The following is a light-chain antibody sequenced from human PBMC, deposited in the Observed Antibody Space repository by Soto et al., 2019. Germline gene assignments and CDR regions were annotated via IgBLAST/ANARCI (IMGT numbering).Light chain of an antibody. V-gene: IGLV2-14*01. J-gene: IGLJ1*01. CDR2: DVS. CDR1: SSDVGGYNY. CDR3: SSYTSSSILYV. Sequence: QSALTQPASVSGSPGQSITISCTGTSSDVGGYNYVSWYQQHPGKAPKLMIYDVSNRPSGVSNRFSGSKSGNTASLTISGLQAEDAADYYRSSYTSSSILYVFGTGTNVTVL.